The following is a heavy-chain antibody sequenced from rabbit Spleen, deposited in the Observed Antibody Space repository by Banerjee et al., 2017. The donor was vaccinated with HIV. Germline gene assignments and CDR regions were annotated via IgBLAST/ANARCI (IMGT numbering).Heavy chain of an antibody. V-gene: IGHV1S45*01. CDR2: IYAGSSGST. CDR3: ASYVYATMGYFNL. CDR1: GFSFSSSYW. D-gene: IGHD6-1*01. Sequence: QEQLEESGGDLVKPEGSLTLTCTASGFSFSSSYWICWVRQAPGKGLEWIACIYAGSSGSTYYASWAKGRFTISKTSSTTVTLQMTSLTAADTATYFCASYVYATMGYFNLWGPGTLVTVS. J-gene: IGHJ4*01.